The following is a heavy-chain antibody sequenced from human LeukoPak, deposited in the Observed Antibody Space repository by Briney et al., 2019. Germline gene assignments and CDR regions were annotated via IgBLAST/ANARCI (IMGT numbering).Heavy chain of an antibody. CDR1: GGSISSGGYY. Sequence: SETLSLTCTVSGGSISSGGYYWSWSRQHPGKGLEWIGYIYYSGSTYYNPSLKSRVTISVDTSKNQFSLKLSSVTAADTAVYYCARGYSSRLNMKPYYFDYWGQGTLVTVSS. CDR2: IYYSGST. CDR3: ARGYSSRLNMKPYYFDY. V-gene: IGHV4-31*03. D-gene: IGHD6-13*01. J-gene: IGHJ4*02.